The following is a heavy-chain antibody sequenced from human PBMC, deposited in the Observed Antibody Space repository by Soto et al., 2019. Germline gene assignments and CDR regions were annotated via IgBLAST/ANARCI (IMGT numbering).Heavy chain of an antibody. J-gene: IGHJ4*02. CDR1: GYTFTTYD. CDR3: TRVSRACVSNSCYRDYDS. V-gene: IGHV1-8*01. Sequence: VQLVQSGAEVKKPGASVKVSCKASGYTFTTYDINWVRQATGQGLEWMGWMNPNSGITGYAQKFQGRVTMTTNTPISTAYMELSSLRSEDTAVYYCTRVSRACVSNSCYRDYDSWGQGTLVTVSS. D-gene: IGHD2-2*02. CDR2: MNPNSGIT.